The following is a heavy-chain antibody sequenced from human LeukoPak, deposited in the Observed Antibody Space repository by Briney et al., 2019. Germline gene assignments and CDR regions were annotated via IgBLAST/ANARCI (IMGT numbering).Heavy chain of an antibody. J-gene: IGHJ4*02. CDR3: ARAGYSGSYYYFDY. Sequence: SETLSLTCTVSGGSISSCYWSWIRQPAGKGLEWIGRIYTSGSTNYNPSLKSRVTMSVDTSKNQFSLKLSSVTAADTAVYYCARAGYSGSYYYFDYWGQGTLVTVSS. CDR1: GGSISSCY. D-gene: IGHD1-26*01. V-gene: IGHV4-4*07. CDR2: IYTSGST.